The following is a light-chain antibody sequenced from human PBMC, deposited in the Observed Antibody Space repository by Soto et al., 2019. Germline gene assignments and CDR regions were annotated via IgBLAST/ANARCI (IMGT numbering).Light chain of an antibody. J-gene: IGKJ1*01. CDR2: AAS. Sequence: TQSPATLSLSPGQRATLCCGASQSISSYLAWYQQKPGKAPKLLIYAASSLQSWVPSRFTGSGSGTDFTLTISSLQPEDLATYYCQQSYTSWWTFGQGTKVDIK. CDR1: QSISSY. CDR3: QQSYTSWWT. V-gene: IGKV1-39*01.